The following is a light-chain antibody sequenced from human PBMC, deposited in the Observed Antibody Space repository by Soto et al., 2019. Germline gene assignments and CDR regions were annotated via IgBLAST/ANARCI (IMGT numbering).Light chain of an antibody. V-gene: IGLV2-14*01. CDR3: SSYTRDSTPL. CDR1: YNNVGGYKY. J-gene: IGLJ2*01. Sequence: QSALTQPASVSGSPGQSITISCTGSYNNVGGYKYVSWYQQYPGKAPKLIIYEVTNRPSGVSSRFSGSKSGDTASLTISGLQTEDEAHYYCSSYTRDSTPLFGGGTQLTVL. CDR2: EVT.